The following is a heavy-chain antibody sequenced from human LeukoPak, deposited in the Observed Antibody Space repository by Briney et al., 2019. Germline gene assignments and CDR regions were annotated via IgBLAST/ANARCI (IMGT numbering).Heavy chain of an antibody. Sequence: KPSETLSLTCAVYGGSFSGYYWSWIRQPPGKGLEWIGEINHSGSTNYNPSHKSRVTISVDTSKNQFSLKLSSVTAADTAVYYCARGNLPIVVVVAATRWFDYWGQGTLVTVSS. CDR3: ARGNLPIVVVVAATRWFDY. CDR1: GGSFSGYY. D-gene: IGHD2-15*01. V-gene: IGHV4-34*01. CDR2: INHSGST. J-gene: IGHJ4*02.